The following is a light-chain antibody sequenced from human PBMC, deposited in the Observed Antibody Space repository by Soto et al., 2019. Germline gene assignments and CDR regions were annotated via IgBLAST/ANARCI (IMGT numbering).Light chain of an antibody. CDR3: QVYRSSLYT. Sequence: EIVLTQSPGTLSLSPGERATLSCRASETVSSTYLTWYQQKPGQAPRLLIYSASSRATGIPDRFSGRESGTDFTLNISRLEPEDFAVYYCQVYRSSLYTFGQGTKLELK. V-gene: IGKV3-20*01. J-gene: IGKJ2*01. CDR1: ETVSSTY. CDR2: SAS.